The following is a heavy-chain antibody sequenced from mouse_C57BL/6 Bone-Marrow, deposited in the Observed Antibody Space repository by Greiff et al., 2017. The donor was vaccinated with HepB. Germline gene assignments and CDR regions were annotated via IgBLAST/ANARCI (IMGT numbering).Heavy chain of an antibody. CDR1: GYTFTSYW. Sequence: QVHVKQPGAELVRPGSSVKLSCKASGYTFTSYWMDWVKQRPGQGLEWIGNIYPSDSETHYNQKFKDKATLTVDKSSSTAYMQLSSLTSEDSAVYYCARGIIYYGSSYPSFDCWGQGTTLTVSS. V-gene: IGHV1-61*01. CDR2: IYPSDSET. CDR3: ARGIIYYGSSYPSFDC. D-gene: IGHD1-1*01. J-gene: IGHJ2*01.